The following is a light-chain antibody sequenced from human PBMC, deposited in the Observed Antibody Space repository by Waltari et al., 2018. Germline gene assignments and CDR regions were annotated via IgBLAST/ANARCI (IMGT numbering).Light chain of an antibody. CDR2: EGS. CDR3: CSYAGSSTSSV. V-gene: IGLV2-23*01. Sequence: QSALTQPASVSGSPGQSITISCTGTSSDVGSYNLVSWYQQHPGKAPKFMIYEGSKRPSGVSNRFSCSKSGNTASLTISGLQAEDEADYYCCSYAGSSTSSVFGGGTKLTVL. CDR1: SSDVGSYNL. J-gene: IGLJ2*01.